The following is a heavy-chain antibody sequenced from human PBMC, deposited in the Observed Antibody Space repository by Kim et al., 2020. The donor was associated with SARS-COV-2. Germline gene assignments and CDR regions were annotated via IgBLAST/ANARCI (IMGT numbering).Heavy chain of an antibody. J-gene: IGHJ3*02. CDR1: GFTFSSYA. D-gene: IGHD2-21*02. CDR2: ISGSGGST. CDR3: AKGPFAPLAYCGGDCYLDAFDI. V-gene: IGHV3-23*01. Sequence: GGSLRLSCAASGFTFSSYAMSWVRQAPGKGLEWVSAISGSGGSTYYADSVKGRFTISRDNSKNTLYLQMNSLRAEDTAVYYCAKGPFAPLAYCGGDCYLDAFDIWGQGTMVTVSS.